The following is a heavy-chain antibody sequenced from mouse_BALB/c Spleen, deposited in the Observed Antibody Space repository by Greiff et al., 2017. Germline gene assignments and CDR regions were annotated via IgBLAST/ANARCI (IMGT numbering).Heavy chain of an antibody. Sequence: DVMLVESGGGLVQPGGSRKLSCAASGFTFSSFGMHWVRQAPEKGLEWVAYISSGSSTIYYADTVKGRFTISRDNPKNTLFLQMTSLRSEDTAMYYCARWHYAMDYWGQGTSVTVSS. CDR1: GFTFSSFG. CDR3: ARWHYAMDY. V-gene: IGHV5-17*02. J-gene: IGHJ4*01. CDR2: ISSGSSTI.